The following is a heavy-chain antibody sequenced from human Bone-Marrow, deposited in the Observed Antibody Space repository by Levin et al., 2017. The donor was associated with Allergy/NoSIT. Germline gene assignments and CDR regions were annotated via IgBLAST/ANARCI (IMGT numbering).Heavy chain of an antibody. D-gene: IGHD3-10*01. CDR1: GFTFSDSG. CDR2: ISHDGSKT. Sequence: GGSLRLSCAASGFTFSDSGLHWVRQAPGKGLEWVAVISHDGSKTYYADSVKGRFTISRDDSKNTLYLQMSSLRAEDTAVYYCAKWGGSGIYFLDPWGQGTKVTVSS. J-gene: IGHJ3*01. CDR3: AKWGGSGIYFLDP. V-gene: IGHV3-30*18.